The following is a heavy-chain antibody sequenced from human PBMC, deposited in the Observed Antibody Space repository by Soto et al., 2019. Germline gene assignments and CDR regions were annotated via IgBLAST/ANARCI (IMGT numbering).Heavy chain of an antibody. Sequence: SETLSLTCTVSGGSISSGGYYWSWIRQHPGKGLEWIGYIYYSGSTYYNPSLKSRVTISVDTSKNQFSLKLSSVTAADTAVYYCARAPMGGTMGWFDPWGQGTLVTVSS. CDR1: GGSISSGGYY. CDR3: ARAPMGGTMGWFDP. J-gene: IGHJ5*02. D-gene: IGHD1-1*01. V-gene: IGHV4-31*03. CDR2: IYYSGST.